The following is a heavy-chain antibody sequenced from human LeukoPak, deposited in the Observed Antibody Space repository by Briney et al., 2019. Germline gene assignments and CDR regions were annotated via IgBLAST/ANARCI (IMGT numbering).Heavy chain of an antibody. CDR1: GVTLSSYA. Sequence: GGSLRLSCAASGVTLSSYAMSWARQAPGKGLEWVAVISYDGSGSYFADSVKGRFTISRDNSKSTLSLQMNRLRIEDTAIYYCARDQLAYSGYDTLFDYWGPGTLVTVSS. CDR3: ARDQLAYSGYDTLFDY. D-gene: IGHD5-12*01. J-gene: IGHJ4*02. V-gene: IGHV3-30*04. CDR2: ISYDGSGS.